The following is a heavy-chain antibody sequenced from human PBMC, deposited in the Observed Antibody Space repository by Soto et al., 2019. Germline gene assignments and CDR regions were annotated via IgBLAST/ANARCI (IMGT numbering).Heavy chain of an antibody. J-gene: IGHJ6*02. D-gene: IGHD4-4*01. V-gene: IGHV1-18*01. CDR1: GHTFTSYG. CDR3: AIYSNSDYYYGMDV. Sequence: ASVKVSCKASGHTFTSYGISWVRQAPGQGLEWMGWISTYKGNANYAQILQGRVTMTTDTSTNTAYMELRSLTSDDTAVYYCAIYSNSDYYYGMDVWGQGITVT. CDR2: ISTYKGNA.